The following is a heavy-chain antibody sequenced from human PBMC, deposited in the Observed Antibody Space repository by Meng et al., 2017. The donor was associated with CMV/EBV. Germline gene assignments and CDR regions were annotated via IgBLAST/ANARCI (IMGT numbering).Heavy chain of an antibody. D-gene: IGHD3-22*01. J-gene: IGHJ4*02. V-gene: IGHV4-39*01. CDR2: IYYSGST. CDR1: GGSISSSSYY. Sequence: SETLSLTCTVSGGSISSSSYYWGWIRQPPGKGLEWIGSIYYSGSTYYNPSLKSRVTISVDTSKNQFSLKLSSVTAADTAVYYCVGWGSSGYLAFDYWGQGTLVTVSS. CDR3: VGWGSSGYLAFDY.